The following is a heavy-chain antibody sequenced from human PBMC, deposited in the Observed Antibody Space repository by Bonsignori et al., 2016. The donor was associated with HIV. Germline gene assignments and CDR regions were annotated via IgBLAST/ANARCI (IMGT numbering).Heavy chain of an antibody. D-gene: IGHD1-7*01. CDR1: GFTFTNHA. CDR3: ARSGNWNYRDPFDY. CDR2: ISGSGASA. J-gene: IGHJ4*02. V-gene: IGHV3-23*01. Sequence: GESLKISCAASGFTFTNHAMSWVRQTPGEGGWSGVSAISGSGASAYYTGSVEGRFTVSRDNSKNILYLQMYSLRAEDTALYFCARSGNWNYRDPFDYWGQGTLVTVSS.